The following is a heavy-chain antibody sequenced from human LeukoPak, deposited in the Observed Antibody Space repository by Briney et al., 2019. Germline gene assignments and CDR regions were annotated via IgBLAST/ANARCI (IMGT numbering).Heavy chain of an antibody. CDR2: MYHSGST. CDR3: ARGPYKYDGSGAFDI. J-gene: IGHJ3*02. CDR1: GYSISSGYY. V-gene: IGHV4-38-2*02. Sequence: PSETLSLTCTVSGYSISSGYYWGWIRQPPGKGLEWIGSMYHSGSTYYNPSLKSRVTISVDTSKNQFSLKLSSVTAADTAVYYCARGPYKYDGSGAFDIWGQGTMVTVSS. D-gene: IGHD3-22*01.